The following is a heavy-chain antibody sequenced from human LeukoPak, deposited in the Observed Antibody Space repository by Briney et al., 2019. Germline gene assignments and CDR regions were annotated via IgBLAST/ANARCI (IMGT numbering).Heavy chain of an antibody. Sequence: SETLSLTCAVYDGSFSGYYWSWIRQPPGKGLEWIGEINHSGSTNYSPSLKSRVTISVDTSKKQLSLKWSSVTAADTAVYYCARGFPAMDVWGQGTTVIVSS. CDR2: INHSGST. V-gene: IGHV4-34*01. CDR1: DGSFSGYY. J-gene: IGHJ6*02. CDR3: ARGFPAMDV.